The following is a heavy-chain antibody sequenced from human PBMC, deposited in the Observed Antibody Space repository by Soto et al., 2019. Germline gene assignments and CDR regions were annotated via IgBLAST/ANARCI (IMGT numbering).Heavy chain of an antibody. CDR1: GGSISSGGYS. D-gene: IGHD4-17*01. CDR2: IYHSGST. J-gene: IGHJ6*02. V-gene: IGHV4-30-2*01. Sequence: QLQLQESGSGLVKPSQTLSLTCAVSGGSISSGGYSWSWIRQPPGKGLEWIGYIYHSGSTYYNPSFKSRVTISVDRSKNQFSLKLSSVTAADTAVYYCARTDDYGENYGMDVWGQGTTVTVSS. CDR3: ARTDDYGENYGMDV.